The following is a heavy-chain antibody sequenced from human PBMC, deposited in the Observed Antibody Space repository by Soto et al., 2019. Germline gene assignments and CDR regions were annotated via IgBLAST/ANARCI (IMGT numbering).Heavy chain of an antibody. Sequence: PGGSLRLSCAASGFTFSNAWMNWVRQAPGKGLEWVGRIKSKTDGGTTDYAAPVKGRFTISRDDSKNTLYLEMNSLKTEDRAVYYCPTAEPKNSSGWYGGLYFDYWGQGTLVTLSS. CDR1: GFTFSNAW. CDR2: IKSKTDGGTT. D-gene: IGHD6-19*01. CDR3: PTAEPKNSSGWYGGLYFDY. J-gene: IGHJ4*02. V-gene: IGHV3-15*07.